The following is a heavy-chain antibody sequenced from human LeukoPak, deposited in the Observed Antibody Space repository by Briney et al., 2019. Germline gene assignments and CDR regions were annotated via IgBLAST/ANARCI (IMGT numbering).Heavy chain of an antibody. J-gene: IGHJ4*02. CDR1: GFTFSSYS. Sequence: GGSLRLSCAASGFTFSSYSMNWVRQAPGKGLEWVSSISSSSGYIYYADSVKGRFTISRDNAKNSLYLQMNSLRAEDTAVYYCARESGGAAAAPDYWGQGTLVTVSS. V-gene: IGHV3-21*01. D-gene: IGHD6-13*01. CDR3: ARESGGAAAAPDY. CDR2: ISSSSGYI.